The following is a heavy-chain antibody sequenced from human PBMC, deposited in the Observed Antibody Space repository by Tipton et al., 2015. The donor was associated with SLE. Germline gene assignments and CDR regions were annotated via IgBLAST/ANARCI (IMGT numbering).Heavy chain of an antibody. Sequence: SLRLSCAASGFRISDYWMYWVRQAPGKGLEWVAYIGSHGGSAKSYADSVKGRFIISRDNAKNSLHLQINSLRAEDTAVYYCARDLENLASFYYMDVWGKGTTVTVSS. D-gene: IGHD3-10*01. CDR3: ARDLENLASFYYMDV. CDR2: IGSHGGSAK. V-gene: IGHV3-11*04. J-gene: IGHJ6*04. CDR1: GFRISDYW.